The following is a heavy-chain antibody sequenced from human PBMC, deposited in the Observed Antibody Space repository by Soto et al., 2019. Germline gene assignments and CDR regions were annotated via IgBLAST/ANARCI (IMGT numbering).Heavy chain of an antibody. CDR3: AREGKQGGFDY. D-gene: IGHD3-16*01. Sequence: SETLSLTCTVSGGSITSYYWSWIRQPPGKRLESIGYIHYSGSTNYDPSLKSRVTISVDTSKNQFSLNLSSVTAADTAVYYCAREGKQGGFDYWGQGTLVTVSS. V-gene: IGHV4-59*01. CDR1: GGSITSYY. J-gene: IGHJ4*02. CDR2: IHYSGST.